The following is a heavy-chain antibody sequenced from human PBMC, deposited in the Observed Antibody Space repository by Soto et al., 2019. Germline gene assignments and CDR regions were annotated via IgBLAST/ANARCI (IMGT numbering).Heavy chain of an antibody. Sequence: QVHLVQSGTEVKKPGASVKASCKASGYTFLDFYIHWVRQAPGQGLEWMGFINPSGGGTTYAQQFQGRLTMTRDTSTSTVYMELISLRSEDTAIYYCARDKPFSAGYWGQGTLVT. D-gene: IGHD3-3*02. J-gene: IGHJ4*02. CDR3: ARDKPFSAGY. CDR1: GYTFLDFY. V-gene: IGHV1-46*01. CDR2: INPSGGGT.